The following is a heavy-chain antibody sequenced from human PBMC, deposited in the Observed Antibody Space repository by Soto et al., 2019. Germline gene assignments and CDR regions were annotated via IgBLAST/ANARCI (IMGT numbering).Heavy chain of an antibody. J-gene: IGHJ5*02. CDR3: ARGQRFSDWFDP. CDR1: GGAISVYY. D-gene: IGHD3-3*01. CDR2: IYSSGST. V-gene: IGHV4-4*07. Sequence: SETLSLTCTVTGGAISVYYWIWIRQSDGEGLEWIGRIYSSGSTNYNPSLKSRVTISLDTSMNYFSLRLSSVTAADTAVYYCARGQRFSDWFDPWGQGTLVTVSS.